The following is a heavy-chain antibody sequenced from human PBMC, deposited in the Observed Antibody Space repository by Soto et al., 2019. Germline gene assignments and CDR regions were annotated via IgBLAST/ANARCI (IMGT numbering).Heavy chain of an antibody. CDR2: ISTYNGNT. Sequence: QVQLVQSGAEVKKPGASVKVSCTASGDTFSSHGITWVRQAPGQGLEWMGWISTYNGNTNYAQKGQGRVAMPIDTATSTAYMELRSLKSDDTAMYYCAACTGPSCHRGREWFDPWGQGTLVTVSA. J-gene: IGHJ5*02. CDR1: GDTFSSHG. V-gene: IGHV1-18*04. CDR3: AACTGPSCHRGREWFDP. D-gene: IGHD2-2*01.